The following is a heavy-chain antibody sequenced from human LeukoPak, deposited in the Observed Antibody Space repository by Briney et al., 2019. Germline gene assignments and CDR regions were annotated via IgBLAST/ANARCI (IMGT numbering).Heavy chain of an antibody. CDR1: GYTFSGYY. CDR2: INPNSGGT. V-gene: IGHV1-2*02. CDR3: ARGEYYDILTGQVDY. D-gene: IGHD3-9*01. Sequence: ASVKVSCKASGYTFSGYYMHWVRQAPGQGLGWMGWINPNSGGTKYAQKFQGRVTMTRDMSISTGYMEVSRLRSDDTAVYYCARGEYYDILTGQVDYWGQGTLVTVSS. J-gene: IGHJ4*02.